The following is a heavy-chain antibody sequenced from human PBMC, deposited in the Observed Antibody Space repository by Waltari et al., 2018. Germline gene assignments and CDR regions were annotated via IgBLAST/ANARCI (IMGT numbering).Heavy chain of an antibody. D-gene: IGHD3-10*01. CDR1: GGTFSSYA. CDR3: ASLYYYGSGSYSNAGFDY. CDR2: IIPIFGTA. V-gene: IGHV1-69*05. J-gene: IGHJ4*02. Sequence: QVQLVQSGAEVKKPGSSVKVSCKASGGTFSSYAISWVRQAPGQGLEWMGGIIPIFGTANYAQKFQGRVTITTDESTSTAYMELSSLRSEDTAVYYCASLYYYGSGSYSNAGFDYWGQGTLVTVSS.